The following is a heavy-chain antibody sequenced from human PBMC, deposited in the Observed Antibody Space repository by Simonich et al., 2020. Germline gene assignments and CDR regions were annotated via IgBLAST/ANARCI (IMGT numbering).Heavy chain of an antibody. V-gene: IGHV4-39*01. CDR2: IYYRGST. D-gene: IGHD6-13*01. J-gene: IGHJ3*02. Sequence: QLQLQESGPGLVKPSETLSLTCTVSGGSISSSSYYGGWIRQPPGKGLEWIGSIYYRGSTYYNPCHRSRVTISGDTSKNQFYLKLSSVTAADTAVYYCARHAGFAFDIWGQGTMVTVSS. CDR3: ARHAGFAFDI. CDR1: GGSISSSSYY.